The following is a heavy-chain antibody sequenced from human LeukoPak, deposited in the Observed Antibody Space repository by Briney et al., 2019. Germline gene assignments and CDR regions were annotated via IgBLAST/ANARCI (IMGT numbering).Heavy chain of an antibody. J-gene: IGHJ4*02. CDR2: ISSSGST. Sequence: PSETLSLTCTVSRGSICGSIRRYYSSWLRQPPGKGLEWIGYISSSGSTNDNPSLRSRVTISVDTSKNQFFLNLSSVSAADTAVYYCARIPLGYSVAYYFDSWGQGTLVTVSP. V-gene: IGHV4-4*09. CDR1: RGSICGSIRRYY. CDR3: ARIPLGYSVAYYFDS. D-gene: IGHD5/OR15-5a*01.